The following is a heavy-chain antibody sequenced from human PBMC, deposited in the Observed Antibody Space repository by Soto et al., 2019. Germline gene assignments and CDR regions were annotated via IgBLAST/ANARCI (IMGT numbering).Heavy chain of an antibody. CDR2: INAGNGNT. J-gene: IGHJ6*02. D-gene: IGHD1-1*01. Sequence: ASVKVSCKASGYTFTSYAMHWVRQAPGQRLEWMGWINAGNGNTKYSQKFQGRVTITRDTSASTAYMELSSLRSEDTAVYYCARDGERDTGLNFYYYLHGMDAWGQGTRVTVSS. CDR1: GYTFTSYA. V-gene: IGHV1-3*01. CDR3: ARDGERDTGLNFYYYLHGMDA.